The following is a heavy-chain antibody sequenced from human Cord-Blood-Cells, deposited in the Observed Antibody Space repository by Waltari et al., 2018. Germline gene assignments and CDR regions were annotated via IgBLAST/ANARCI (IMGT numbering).Heavy chain of an antibody. J-gene: IGHJ4*02. V-gene: IGHV4-34*01. CDR1: GWSFSGYY. CDR3: AGRVAPYYFDY. CDR2: INHSGST. Sequence: QVPLPQWGAGLLKPSETLSLTCAVSGWSFSGYYWTWIRQPPGKGLEWIGEINHSGSTNYNPSLKSRVTISVDTSKNQFSLKLSAVTAADTAVYYCAGRVAPYYFDYWGQGTLVTVSS. D-gene: IGHD2-2*01.